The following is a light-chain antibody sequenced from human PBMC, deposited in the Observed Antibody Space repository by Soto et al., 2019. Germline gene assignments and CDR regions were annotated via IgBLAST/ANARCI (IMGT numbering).Light chain of an antibody. CDR2: GAS. CDR3: QQYESSPRWT. V-gene: IGKV3-20*01. CDR1: RSVTSNF. J-gene: IGKJ2*02. Sequence: NELTQSPGTLSLSPGERATLSCRASRSVTSNFVAWYQQKPGQAPRLLVYGASTRAIDIPERFSGSGSGTDFSLTINRLEPEDFAVYFCQQYESSPRWTFGQGTKVEIK.